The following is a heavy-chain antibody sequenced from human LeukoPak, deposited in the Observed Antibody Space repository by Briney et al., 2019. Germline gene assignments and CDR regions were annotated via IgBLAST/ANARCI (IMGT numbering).Heavy chain of an antibody. CDR1: GFTFSSYG. CDR3: RGVVIRVFLVGFHKEAYYFDS. J-gene: IGHJ4*02. D-gene: IGHD3-10*01. V-gene: IGHV3-23*01. CDR2: ISGSGGGA. Sequence: GGSLRLSCAASGFTFSSYGMSWVRQAPGKGLEWVAGISGSGGGAQYADSVKGRFTISRDNAKNRLYLHMNSLRAEDTAMYAKRGVVIRVFLVGFHKEAYYFDSWGQGVLVTVSS.